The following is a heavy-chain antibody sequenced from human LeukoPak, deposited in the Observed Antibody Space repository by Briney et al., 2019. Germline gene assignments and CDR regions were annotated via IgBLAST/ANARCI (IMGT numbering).Heavy chain of an antibody. Sequence: GGSLILSCAASGVTVSNNFMSWVRQAPGKGLEWVSVIYGGGSTYYADSVKGRFTISRDTSKNTLYFQMNSLRAEDTAVYYCASWPGGWYGEDSWGQGTLVTVSS. V-gene: IGHV3-53*01. J-gene: IGHJ4*02. CDR2: IYGGGST. D-gene: IGHD6-19*01. CDR3: ASWPGGWYGEDS. CDR1: GVTVSNNF.